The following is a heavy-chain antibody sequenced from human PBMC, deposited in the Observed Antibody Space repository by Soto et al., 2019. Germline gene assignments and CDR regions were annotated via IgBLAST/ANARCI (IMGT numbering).Heavy chain of an antibody. V-gene: IGHV4-59*01. Sequence: SETLSLTCTVSGGSISSFYWSWIRQPPGKGLEWIGYFYDRGSTNYNPSLKSRVTISVDTSKNQFSLRLSSVTAADTAVYYCARERRDGQKCYFDYWGQGTLVTVSS. CDR2: FYDRGST. J-gene: IGHJ4*02. CDR1: GGSISSFY. CDR3: ARERRDGQKCYFDY.